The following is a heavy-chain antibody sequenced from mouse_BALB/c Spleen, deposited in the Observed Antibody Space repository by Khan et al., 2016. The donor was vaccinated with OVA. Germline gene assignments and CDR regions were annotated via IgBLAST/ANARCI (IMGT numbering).Heavy chain of an antibody. CDR3: TRNYDYDKGLAY. CDR2: IWSGGST. D-gene: IGHD2-4*01. CDR1: GFSLTRYG. J-gene: IGHJ3*01. V-gene: IGHV2-2*02. Sequence: QVQLQQSGPGLVQPSQSLSITCTVSGFSLTRYGVHWVRQSPGKGLEWLGVIWSGGSTDYNAAFISRLSISKDNSKSQVFVKMSSLQANDTAIYYWTRNYDYDKGLAYWGQGTLVTVSA.